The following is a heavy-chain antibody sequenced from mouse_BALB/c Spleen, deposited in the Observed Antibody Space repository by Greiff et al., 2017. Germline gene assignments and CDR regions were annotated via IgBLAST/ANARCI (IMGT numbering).Heavy chain of an antibody. Sequence: VQLQESGAELVRPGASVTLSCKASGYTFTDYEMHWVKQTPVHGLEWIGAIDPETGGTAYNQKFKGKATLTADKSSSTAYMELRSLTSEDSAVYYCRYYGNYPYAMDYWGQGTSVTVSS. CDR2: IDPETGGT. D-gene: IGHD2-1*01. J-gene: IGHJ4*01. CDR1: GYTFTDYE. V-gene: IGHV1-15*01. CDR3: RYYGNYPYAMDY.